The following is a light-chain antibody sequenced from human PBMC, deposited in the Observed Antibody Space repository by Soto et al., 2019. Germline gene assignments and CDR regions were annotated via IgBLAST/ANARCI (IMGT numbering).Light chain of an antibody. CDR2: GAS. CDR3: QQYGSSPPGGT. Sequence: IVLTQSPGTLSLSPGERATLSCRASQSVSSSHLAWYQQEPGQAPRLLIYGASSRATGIPDRFSGSGSGTDFTITISRLEPEDFAMYYCQQYGSSPPGGTFGQGTKVEIK. V-gene: IGKV3-20*01. CDR1: QSVSSSH. J-gene: IGKJ1*01.